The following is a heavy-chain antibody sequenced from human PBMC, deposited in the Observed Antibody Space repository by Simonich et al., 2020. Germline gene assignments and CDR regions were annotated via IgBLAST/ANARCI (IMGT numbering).Heavy chain of an antibody. CDR3: ARNRLDY. CDR2: INSDGSST. J-gene: IGHJ4*02. CDR1: GFTFSSYC. V-gene: IGHV3-74*01. Sequence: EVQLVESGGGLVQPGGSLRLSCAASGFTFSSYCMHWGRQAPGKGLVGVSSINSDGSSTIYADSVKGRFTISRDNAKNTLYLQMNSLRAEDTAVYYCARNRLDYWGQGTLVTVSS.